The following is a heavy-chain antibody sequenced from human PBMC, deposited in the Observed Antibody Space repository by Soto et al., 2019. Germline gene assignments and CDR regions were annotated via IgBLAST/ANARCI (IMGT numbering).Heavy chain of an antibody. CDR3: AKVDIVVVVRLRQFDY. J-gene: IGHJ4*02. CDR1: GFTFSSYW. D-gene: IGHD2-15*01. CDR2: ISGSGGST. Sequence: HPGGSLRLSCAASGFTFSSYWMHWVRQAPGKGLEWVSAISGSGGSTYYADSVKGRFTISRDNSKNTLYLQMNSLRAEDTAVYYCAKVDIVVVVRLRQFDYWGQGTLVTVSS. V-gene: IGHV3-23*01.